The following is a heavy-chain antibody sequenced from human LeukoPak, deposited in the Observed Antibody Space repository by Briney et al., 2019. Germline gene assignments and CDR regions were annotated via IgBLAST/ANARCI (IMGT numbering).Heavy chain of an antibody. CDR2: ISSSGSTI. CDR3: ARDRGGLRRGAFDI. J-gene: IGHJ3*02. D-gene: IGHD3-10*01. V-gene: IGHV3-48*03. CDR1: GFTFSSYG. Sequence: GGSLRLSCAASGFTFSSYGMNWVRQAPGKGLEWVSYISSSGSTIYYADSVKGRFTISRDNAKNSLYLQMNSLRAEDTAAYYCARDRGGLRRGAFDIWGQGTMVTVSS.